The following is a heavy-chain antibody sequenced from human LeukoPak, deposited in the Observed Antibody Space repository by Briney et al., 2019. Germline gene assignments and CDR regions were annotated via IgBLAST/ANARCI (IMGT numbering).Heavy chain of an antibody. V-gene: IGHV1-2*02. D-gene: IGHD2-2*01. CDR1: GYTFTGYY. J-gene: IGHJ5*02. CDR3: ARSLVVVPAVISFRP. CDR2: INPNGGGT. Sequence: ASVKVSCKASGYTFTGYYMHWVRQAPGQGLEWMGWINPNGGGTTSAQKFQGRGTMTRDTAISTAYMELSRLRSDDTAVYYCARSLVVVPAVISFRPWGQGTLVTDSS.